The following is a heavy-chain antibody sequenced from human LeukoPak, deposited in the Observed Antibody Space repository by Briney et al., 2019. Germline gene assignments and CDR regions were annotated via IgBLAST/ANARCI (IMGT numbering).Heavy chain of an antibody. J-gene: IGHJ4*02. Sequence: SETLSLTCTVSGGSISSSSYYWGWIRQPPGKGLEWIGSIYYSGSTYYNPSLKSRVTISVDTSKNQFSLKLSSVTAADTAVYYCASTLPYSSGPEIDYWGQGTLVTVSS. CDR3: ASTLPYSSGPEIDY. CDR1: GGSISSSSYY. V-gene: IGHV4-39*07. D-gene: IGHD6-19*01. CDR2: IYYSGST.